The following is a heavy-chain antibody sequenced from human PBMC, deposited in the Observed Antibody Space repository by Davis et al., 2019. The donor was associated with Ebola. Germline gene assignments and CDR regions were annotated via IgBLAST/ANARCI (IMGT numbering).Heavy chain of an antibody. CDR1: GGSFSGYY. J-gene: IGHJ6*03. Sequence: MPSDTLSLTFAVYGGSFSGYYWSWIRQPPGKGLEWIGEINHSGSTNYNPSPKSRVTISVDTSKNQFSLKLSSVTAADTAVYYCVRGRRDIVVVPAAISRHDYYYYMDVWGKGTTVTVSS. D-gene: IGHD2-2*02. V-gene: IGHV4-34*01. CDR3: VRGRRDIVVVPAAISRHDYYYYMDV. CDR2: INHSGST.